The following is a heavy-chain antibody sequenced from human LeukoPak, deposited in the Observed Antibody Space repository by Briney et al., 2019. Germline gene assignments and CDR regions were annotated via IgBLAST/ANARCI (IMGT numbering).Heavy chain of an antibody. CDR1: GGSFSGYY. V-gene: IGHV4-34*01. D-gene: IGHD6-6*01. CDR3: AREGGSSPDY. J-gene: IGHJ4*02. Sequence: SETLSLTCAVYGGSFSGYYWSWIRQPPGKGLEWIGEINHSGSTNYNPSLKSRVTISVDTSKNQFSLKLSSVTAADTAVYYCAREGGSSPDYWGQGTLVTVSS. CDR2: INHSGST.